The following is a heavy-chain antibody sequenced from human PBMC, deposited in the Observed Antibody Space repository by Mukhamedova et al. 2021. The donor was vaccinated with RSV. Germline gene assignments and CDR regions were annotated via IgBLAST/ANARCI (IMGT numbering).Heavy chain of an antibody. Sequence: GGSSKYYADSVKGRFTISRDNSKNTLFLQMNSLRTEDTAVYYCAKQVGATFVDAFDIWGQGTMVTVSS. D-gene: IGHD1-26*01. CDR3: AKQVGATFVDAFDI. CDR2: GGSSK. V-gene: IGHV3-30*02. J-gene: IGHJ3*02.